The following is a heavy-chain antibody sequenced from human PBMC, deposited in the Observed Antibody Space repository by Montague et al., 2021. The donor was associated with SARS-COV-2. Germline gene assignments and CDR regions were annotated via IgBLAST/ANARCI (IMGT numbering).Heavy chain of an antibody. Sequence: SLRLSCAASGFTFSSYAMSWVRQAPGKGLEWVSAISGSGGNTYYADSVKGRFTISRDNSKNTLYLQMNSLRAEDTAVYYCAKDSGSSMAYYYGMDVWGQGTTVTVSS. J-gene: IGHJ6*02. CDR1: GFTFSSYA. D-gene: IGHD1-26*01. CDR2: ISGSGGNT. CDR3: AKDSGSSMAYYYGMDV. V-gene: IGHV3-23*01.